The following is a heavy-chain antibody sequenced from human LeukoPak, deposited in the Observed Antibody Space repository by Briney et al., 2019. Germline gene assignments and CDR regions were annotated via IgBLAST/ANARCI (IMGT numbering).Heavy chain of an antibody. J-gene: IGHJ4*02. V-gene: IGHV4-34*01. CDR2: ISHSGST. CDR1: GGXFSRSY. CDR3: ASGAAPGVF. Sequence: SDTLSLTYAVYGGXFSRSYWIWIRQPPGKALEWIGEISHSGSTNYNTSLKSRIPIAVDTSKNQFSLKLSSVTAADTAVYYCASGAAPGVFWGQGTLVTASS. D-gene: IGHD2-15*01.